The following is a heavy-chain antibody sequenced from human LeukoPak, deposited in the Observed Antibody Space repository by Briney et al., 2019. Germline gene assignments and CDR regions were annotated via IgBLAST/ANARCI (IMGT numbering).Heavy chain of an antibody. Sequence: GGSLRLSCAASGFTFSSYEMNWVRQAPGKGLEWVSYISSSGSTIYYADSVKGRFTISRDNAKNSLYLQMNSLRAEDTAVYYCAREGAYGDRNAFDIWGQGTMVTVSS. CDR1: GFTFSSYE. J-gene: IGHJ3*02. D-gene: IGHD4-17*01. V-gene: IGHV3-48*03. CDR2: ISSSGSTI. CDR3: AREGAYGDRNAFDI.